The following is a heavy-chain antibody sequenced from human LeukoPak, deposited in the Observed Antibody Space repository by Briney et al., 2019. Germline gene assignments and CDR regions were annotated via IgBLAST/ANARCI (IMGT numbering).Heavy chain of an antibody. CDR1: GFTFSSYA. CDR2: ISGSGGST. J-gene: IGHJ5*02. D-gene: IGHD3-10*01. Sequence: GGSLRLSCAASGFTFSSYAMSWVRQAPGKGLEWVSAISGSGGSTYYADSVRGRFTISRDNSKNTLYLQMNSLRAEDTAVYYCAKDEDYYGSGSYYTYNWFDPWGQGTLVTVSS. V-gene: IGHV3-23*01. CDR3: AKDEDYYGSGSYYTYNWFDP.